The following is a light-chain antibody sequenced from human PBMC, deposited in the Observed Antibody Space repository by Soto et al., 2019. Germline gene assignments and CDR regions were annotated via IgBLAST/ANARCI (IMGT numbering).Light chain of an antibody. CDR2: DTS. CDR3: LISAGGARV. V-gene: IGLV7-46*01. Sequence: QAVVTQEPSLTVSPGGTVSLTCGSSTGAVTSGHFPYWFQQKPGQAPWTLIYDTSNRHSWTPARFSGSLLGGKAALTLSGAQPEDEADYYCLISAGGARVFGGGTKLTVL. J-gene: IGLJ3*02. CDR1: TGAVTSGHF.